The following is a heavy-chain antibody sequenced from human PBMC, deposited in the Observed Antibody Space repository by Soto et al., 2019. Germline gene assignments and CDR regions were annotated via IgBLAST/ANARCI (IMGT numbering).Heavy chain of an antibody. J-gene: IGHJ4*02. V-gene: IGHV3-33*01. D-gene: IGHD2-2*02. CDR3: DREDAIPVGY. Sequence: QVQLVESGGGVVQPGRSLRLSCAASGVTFSSYGMHWVSQAPGKGLEWVGVIWYDGSNKYYADSVKSRFTISRDNSKNTRYLQMNSLRAEDKAVYYCDREDAIPVGYWGQVTLFTV. CDR2: IWYDGSNK. CDR1: GVTFSSYG.